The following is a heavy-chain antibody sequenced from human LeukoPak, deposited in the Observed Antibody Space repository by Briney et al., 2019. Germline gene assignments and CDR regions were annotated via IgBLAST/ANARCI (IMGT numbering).Heavy chain of an antibody. Sequence: GGSLRLSRAASGFTFSSSWMSWVRQAPGKGLEWVANIKQDGSEKYYVDSVKGRFTISRDNAKNSLYLQMNSLRAEDTAVYYCVRDKVGFDYWGQGTLVTVSS. J-gene: IGHJ4*02. CDR1: GFTFSSSW. CDR2: IKQDGSEK. V-gene: IGHV3-7*03. CDR3: VRDKVGFDY.